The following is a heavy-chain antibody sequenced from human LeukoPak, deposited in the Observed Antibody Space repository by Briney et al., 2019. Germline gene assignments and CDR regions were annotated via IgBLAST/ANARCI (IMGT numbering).Heavy chain of an antibody. CDR3: AKDKYSPVWSMSEAAYYFDF. J-gene: IGHJ4*02. CDR2: ISGSGGST. D-gene: IGHD2-8*01. V-gene: IGHV3-23*01. Sequence: QSGGSLRLSCAASGFTFSSYAMSWVRQAPGKGLEWVSAISGSGGSTYYADSVKGRFTISRDNSKNTLYLQMNSLRAEDTAVYHCAKDKYSPVWSMSEAAYYFDFWGPGTLDSVSS. CDR1: GFTFSSYA.